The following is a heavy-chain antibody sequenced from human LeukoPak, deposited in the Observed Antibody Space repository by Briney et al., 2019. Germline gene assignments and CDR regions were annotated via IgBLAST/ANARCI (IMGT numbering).Heavy chain of an antibody. CDR2: IYPGDYDT. CDR3: AGHSFDTVDAFDV. D-gene: IGHD2-2*02. V-gene: IGHV5-51*01. J-gene: IGHJ3*01. CDR1: GFNFNNYW. Sequence: PGESLNISCEASGFNFNNYWVGWVRQMPGKGLEWMGIIYPGDYDTRYSPSFQGHITISVDKSISTAYLQWRSLRASGTAMYFCAGHSFDTVDAFDVWGQGTIVTVSA.